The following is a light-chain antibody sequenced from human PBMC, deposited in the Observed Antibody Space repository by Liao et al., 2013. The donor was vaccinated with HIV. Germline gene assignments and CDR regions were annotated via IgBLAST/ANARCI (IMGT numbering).Light chain of an antibody. CDR1: NIGSKS. CDR2: YES. V-gene: IGLV3-21*04. CDR3: QVWDSSSDHVV. J-gene: IGLJ2*01. Sequence: SYVLTQPPSVSVAPGKTARITCGGNNIGSKSVQWHQQKPGQAPVLVIYYESDRPSGIPERFSGSNSGNTATLTISRVEAGDEAEYYCQVWDSSSDHVVFGGGTKLTVL.